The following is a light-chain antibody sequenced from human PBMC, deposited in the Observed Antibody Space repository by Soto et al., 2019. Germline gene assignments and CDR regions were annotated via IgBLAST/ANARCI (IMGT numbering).Light chain of an antibody. CDR2: GAS. J-gene: IGKJ4*01. CDR1: QSVSSN. Sequence: EIVMTQSPATLSVSPGERATLSCRASQSVSSNLAWYQQKPGQAPRLLIYGASTRATGIPARFSGSGSGTEFTLTISSLQSEDFAVYYCQQYNNWPPCTFDGGTKVEIK. CDR3: QQYNNWPPCT. V-gene: IGKV3-15*01.